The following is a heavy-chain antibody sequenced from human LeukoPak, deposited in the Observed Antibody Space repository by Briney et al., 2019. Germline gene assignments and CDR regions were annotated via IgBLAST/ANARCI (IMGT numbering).Heavy chain of an antibody. CDR3: ARDDFWGGYYVFDY. CDR1: GYTFTSYG. Sequence: ASVKVSCKASGYTFTSYGLSWVRQAPGQGLEWMGWLTPYNGDTNYAQKFQGRVTMTTDTSTTTAYMELRSLTSDDTAVCYSARDDFWGGYYVFDYWGQGTLVTVSS. J-gene: IGHJ4*02. D-gene: IGHD3-3*01. V-gene: IGHV1-18*01. CDR2: LTPYNGDT.